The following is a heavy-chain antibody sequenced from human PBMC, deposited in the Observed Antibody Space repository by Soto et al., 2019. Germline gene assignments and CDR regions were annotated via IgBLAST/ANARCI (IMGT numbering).Heavy chain of an antibody. D-gene: IGHD2-21*02. V-gene: IGHV1-3*05. CDR1: GYTFTSYA. J-gene: IGHJ4*02. CDR2: INAGNGNT. Sequence: QVQLVQSGAEEKKPGASVKVSCKASGYTFTSYAMHWVRQAPGQRLEWMGWINAGNGNTTYSQKFQGRVTITRDTSASTAYMVLISLRSEDTAVYYCARSIVVVTALDYWGQGTLVTVSS. CDR3: ARSIVVVTALDY.